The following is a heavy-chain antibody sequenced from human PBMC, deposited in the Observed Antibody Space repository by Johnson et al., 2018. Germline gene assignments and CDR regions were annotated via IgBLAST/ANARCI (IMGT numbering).Heavy chain of an antibody. D-gene: IGHD1-26*01. CDR3: ARWGTYSGSLGNIF. CDR1: GFTFSSYV. V-gene: IGHV3-33*01. CDR2: IWYDGSNK. Sequence: QVQLQESGGGVVQPGRSLRLSCAASGFTFSSYVMHWVRQAPGKGLEWVAVIWYDGSNKYYADSVKGRFTISRDNSKNTLYLQMNSLRAEDTAVYYCARWGTYSGSLGNIFWGQGTMVTVSS. J-gene: IGHJ3*01.